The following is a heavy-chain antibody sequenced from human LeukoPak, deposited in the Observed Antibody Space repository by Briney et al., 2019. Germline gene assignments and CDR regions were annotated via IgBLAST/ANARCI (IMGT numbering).Heavy chain of an antibody. J-gene: IGHJ5*02. CDR3: ARDFSGEWEQLTGWWFDP. CDR1: GYTFGTHW. V-gene: IGHV1-46*01. Sequence: ASVKVSCKASGYTFGTHWMHWARQAPGQGLEWMGIINPSGDVRLYARKFQGRVTVTRDMSTRTVYMELSDLRPEDTAVYYCARDFSGEWEQLTGWWFDPWGQGTLVIVSS. D-gene: IGHD1-26*01. CDR2: INPSGDVR.